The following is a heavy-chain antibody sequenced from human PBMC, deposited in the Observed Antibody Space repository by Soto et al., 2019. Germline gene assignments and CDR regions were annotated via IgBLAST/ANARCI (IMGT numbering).Heavy chain of an antibody. Sequence: QDQLVQSGAEVKKPGASVKVSCEASGYIFTNYWISWVRLAPGQGLEWMGIIDPSRGSTTYAPKFQGRITMTRDTAAYTAYMELSSLRSEDTAVYYCAVCGRNMPPYPYTGLDVWGQGTTVIVSS. CDR2: IDPSRGST. J-gene: IGHJ6*02. CDR1: GYIFTNYW. D-gene: IGHD2-15*01. CDR3: AVCGRNMPPYPYTGLDV. V-gene: IGHV1-46*01.